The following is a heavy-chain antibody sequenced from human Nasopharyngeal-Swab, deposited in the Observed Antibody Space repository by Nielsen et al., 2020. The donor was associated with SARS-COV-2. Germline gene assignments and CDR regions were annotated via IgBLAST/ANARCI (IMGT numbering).Heavy chain of an antibody. D-gene: IGHD1-26*01. CDR1: GFTFSSYG. Sequence: GESLKISCAVSGFTFSSYGMHWVRQAPGKGLEWVAVIWYDGSNKYYADSVKGRFTISRDNSKNTLYLQMNSLRAEDTAVYYCARGLAPRYSGSYTPFGYWGQGTLVTVSS. V-gene: IGHV3-33*08. CDR2: IWYDGSNK. J-gene: IGHJ4*02. CDR3: ARGLAPRYSGSYTPFGY.